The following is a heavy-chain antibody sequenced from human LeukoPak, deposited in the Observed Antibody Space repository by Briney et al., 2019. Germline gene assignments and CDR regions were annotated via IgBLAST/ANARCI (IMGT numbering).Heavy chain of an antibody. V-gene: IGHV3-23*01. CDR1: GFTFSNYA. J-gene: IGHJ4*02. CDR3: AKRESYSGEFDY. Sequence: GGSLRLSCAASGFTFSNYAMHWVRQAPGKGLEWVSAISGSGGSTYYADSVKGRFTISRDNSKNTLYLQMNSLRAEDTAVYYCAKRESYSGEFDYWGQGTLVTVSS. CDR2: ISGSGGST. D-gene: IGHD1-26*01.